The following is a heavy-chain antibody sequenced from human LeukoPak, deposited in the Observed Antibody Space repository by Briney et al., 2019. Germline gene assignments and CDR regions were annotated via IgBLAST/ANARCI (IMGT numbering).Heavy chain of an antibody. Sequence: GGSLRLSCAASGFTFSIYAMSWVRQAPGKGLEWVSAISGSGGTAYYADSVKGRFTISRDNSKNTLYLQMNSLRAEDTAVYYCARLSLIDGSWYPYYFDYWGQGTLVTVSS. J-gene: IGHJ4*02. V-gene: IGHV3-23*01. CDR1: GFTFSIYA. D-gene: IGHD6-13*01. CDR2: ISGSGGTA. CDR3: ARLSLIDGSWYPYYFDY.